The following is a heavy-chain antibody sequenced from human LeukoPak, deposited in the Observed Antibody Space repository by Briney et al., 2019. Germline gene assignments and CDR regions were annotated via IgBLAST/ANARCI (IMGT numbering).Heavy chain of an antibody. J-gene: IGHJ4*02. V-gene: IGHV1-18*01. CDR2: ISAYNGNT. Sequence: ASVKVSCKASGYTFTSYGINWVRQAPGQGLEWMGWISAYNGNTNYAQKLQGRVTMTTDTSTSTAYMELRSLRSDDTAVYYCARDRRLYSSSPTPYDYWGQGTLVTVSS. CDR3: ARDRRLYSSSPTPYDY. D-gene: IGHD6-6*01. CDR1: GYTFTSYG.